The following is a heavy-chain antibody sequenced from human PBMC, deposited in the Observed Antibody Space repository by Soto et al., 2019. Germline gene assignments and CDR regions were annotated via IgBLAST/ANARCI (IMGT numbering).Heavy chain of an antibody. CDR3: ARVYSGSYSDS. V-gene: IGHV4-39*07. D-gene: IGHD1-26*01. Sequence: SETLSLTCTFSGHSMSNTDYFWGWIRQPPWRGLQWIGGIFYTGSTNYNPSLKTRVTISADKSKNQFFLKLSSVTAVDTAVYYCARVYSGSYSDSWGQGTLVTVSS. CDR2: IFYTGST. CDR1: GHSMSNTDYF. J-gene: IGHJ4*02.